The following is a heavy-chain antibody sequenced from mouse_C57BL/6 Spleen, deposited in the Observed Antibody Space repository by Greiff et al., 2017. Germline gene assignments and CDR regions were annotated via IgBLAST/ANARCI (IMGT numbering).Heavy chain of an antibody. CDR2: ISYDGSN. Sequence: EVQLQQSGPGLVKPSQSLSLTCSVPGYSITSGYYWNWIRQFPGNTLEWMGYISYDGSNNYNPSLTNRISITRDPSKNQFFLKLNSVTTEDTATYYCARVVNFNWYFDVWGTGTTVTVSS. CDR1: GYSITSGYY. V-gene: IGHV3-6*01. CDR3: ARVVNFNWYFDV. J-gene: IGHJ1*03.